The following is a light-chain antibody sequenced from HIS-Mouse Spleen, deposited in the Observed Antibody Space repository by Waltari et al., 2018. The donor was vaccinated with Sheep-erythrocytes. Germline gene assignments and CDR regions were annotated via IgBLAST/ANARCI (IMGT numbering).Light chain of an antibody. CDR2: DVS. J-gene: IGLJ1*01. CDR1: SSAVGGYNY. V-gene: IGLV2-11*01. Sequence: QSALTQPRSVSGSPGQSVTISCTGTSSAVGGYNYFFLYQQHPGKAPKLLIYDVSKRPSGVPDRFSGSKSGNTASLTISGLQAEDEADYYCCSYAGSYNHVFATGTKVTVL. CDR3: CSYAGSYNHV.